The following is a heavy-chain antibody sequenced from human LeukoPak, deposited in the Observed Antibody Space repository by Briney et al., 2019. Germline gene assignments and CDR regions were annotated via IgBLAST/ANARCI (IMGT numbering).Heavy chain of an antibody. J-gene: IGHJ4*02. Sequence: GGSLRLSCAASGFSFSSYGMNWVRQAPGKGLEWVSSVSNSGDYIHYADSAKGRFTISRDNSKNSLYLQMNSLRAEDTAVYYCARALIGYYFDYWGQGTLVTVSS. V-gene: IGHV3-21*06. CDR1: GFSFSSYG. D-gene: IGHD2-8*01. CDR3: ARALIGYYFDY. CDR2: VSNSGDYI.